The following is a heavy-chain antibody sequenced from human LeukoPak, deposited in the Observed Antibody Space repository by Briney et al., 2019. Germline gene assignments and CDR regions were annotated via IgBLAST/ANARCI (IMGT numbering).Heavy chain of an antibody. CDR2: IWYDGSNK. D-gene: IGHD1-26*01. J-gene: IGHJ4*02. Sequence: SGGSLRLSCAASGSTFSSYGMHWVRQAPGKGLEWVAVIWYDGSNKYYADSVKGRFTISRDNSKNTLYLQMNSLRAEDTAVYYCARYDVYSGSHGGLAYWGQGTLVTVSS. CDR1: GSTFSSYG. CDR3: ARYDVYSGSHGGLAY. V-gene: IGHV3-33*01.